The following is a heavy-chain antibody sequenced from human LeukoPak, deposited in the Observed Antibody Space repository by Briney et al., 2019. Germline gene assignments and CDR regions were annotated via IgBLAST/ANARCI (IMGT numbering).Heavy chain of an antibody. V-gene: IGHV3-30*02. Sequence: GGSLRLSCAASGFTFSNYGMHWVRQAPGKGLEWVAFIRSDGINKYHADSVKGRFTISRDNSKNTLYLQMNSLRAEDTAVYYCAKDRRGLLDYWGQGTLVTVSS. CDR2: IRSDGINK. J-gene: IGHJ4*02. D-gene: IGHD3-16*01. CDR3: AKDRRGLLDY. CDR1: GFTFSNYG.